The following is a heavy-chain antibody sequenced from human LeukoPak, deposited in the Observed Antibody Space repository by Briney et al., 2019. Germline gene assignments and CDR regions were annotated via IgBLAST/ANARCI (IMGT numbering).Heavy chain of an antibody. CDR3: ATAGPISGRHNYFDS. CDR1: GGSISPYY. CDR2: IYYSGST. V-gene: IGHV4-59*01. Sequence: SGTLSLTCTVSGGSISPYYWSWIRQPPGKGLEYIGYIYYSGSTNYNPSLKSRVTISVDTSKNQFSLKLTSVTAADTAVYYCATAGPISGRHNYFDSWGQGTLVTVSS. J-gene: IGHJ4*02. D-gene: IGHD3-10*01.